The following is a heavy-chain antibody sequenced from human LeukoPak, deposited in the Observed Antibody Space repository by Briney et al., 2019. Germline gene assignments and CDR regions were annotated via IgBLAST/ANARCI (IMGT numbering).Heavy chain of an antibody. CDR3: VTNGTVTVAGTKFNYFDY. CDR1: GGSIRMSTYY. V-gene: IGHV4-39*01. J-gene: IGHJ4*02. CDR2: IYHSGST. Sequence: SEILSLTCTVSGGSIRMSTYYWGWIRQPPGKGLEWIGSIYHSGSTHYNPSLRSRVTMSVDTSKNQFTLKVTAVTAADTAVYYCVTNGTVTVAGTKFNYFDYWGQGALVTVSS. D-gene: IGHD6-19*01.